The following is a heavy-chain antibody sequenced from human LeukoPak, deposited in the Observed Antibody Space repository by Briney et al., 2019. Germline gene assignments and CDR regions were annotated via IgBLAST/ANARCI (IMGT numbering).Heavy chain of an antibody. D-gene: IGHD3-22*01. V-gene: IGHV4-31*03. J-gene: IGHJ4*02. CDR2: MYYSGYT. Sequence: PSETLSLTCTVSGASISSGGYYWNWIRQHPGKGLQWIGHMYYSGYTYYNPSVKSRVTISVDTSKNQFSLKLRSVTAADTDVYYCEREVVSMIEVGYFDYWGQGTLVTVSS. CDR1: GASISSGGYY. CDR3: EREVVSMIEVGYFDY.